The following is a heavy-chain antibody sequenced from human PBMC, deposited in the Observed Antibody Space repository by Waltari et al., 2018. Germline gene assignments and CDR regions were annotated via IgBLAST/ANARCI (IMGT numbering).Heavy chain of an antibody. D-gene: IGHD3-22*01. CDR2: NHHSGST. CDR1: GYSISSGYY. J-gene: IGHJ4*02. Sequence: QVQLQESGPGLVKPSETLSLTCAVSGYSISSGYYWGWIRQPPGKGLEVIGVNHHSGSTYYNPSLKSRVTISVDTSKNQFSLKLSSVTAADTAVYYCARDRVYIPKYYYDSSGYYYPNSYYFDYWGQGTLVTVSS. CDR3: ARDRVYIPKYYYDSSGYYYPNSYYFDY. V-gene: IGHV4-38-2*02.